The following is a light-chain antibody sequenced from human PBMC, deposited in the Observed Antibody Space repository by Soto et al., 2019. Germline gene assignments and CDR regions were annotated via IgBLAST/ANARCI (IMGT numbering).Light chain of an antibody. Sequence: QSALTQPASVSGSPGQSITISCTGTSSDVGRYNYVSWYQQHPGKAPEVMIYDVSNRPSGVSNRFSGSKSGNTASLTISGLQAEDEADYYCSSYTSSSLYVFGTGTKLNVL. V-gene: IGLV2-14*03. CDR1: SSDVGRYNY. CDR2: DVS. CDR3: SSYTSSSLYV. J-gene: IGLJ1*01.